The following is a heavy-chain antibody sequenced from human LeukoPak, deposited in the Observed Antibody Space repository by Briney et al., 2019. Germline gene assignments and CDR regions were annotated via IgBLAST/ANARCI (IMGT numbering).Heavy chain of an antibody. V-gene: IGHV3-30*18. D-gene: IGHD6-19*01. J-gene: IGHJ4*02. CDR3: AEASVSGSHWLAYYFDY. Sequence: GGSLRLSCAASGFTFSSYGMHWVRQAPGKGLEWVAVISYDGNNEYYADSVKGRFIMSRDSSKNTLYLQMNSLRAEDSAAYYCAEASVSGSHWLAYYFDYWGQGTLVTVSS. CDR2: ISYDGNNE. CDR1: GFTFSSYG.